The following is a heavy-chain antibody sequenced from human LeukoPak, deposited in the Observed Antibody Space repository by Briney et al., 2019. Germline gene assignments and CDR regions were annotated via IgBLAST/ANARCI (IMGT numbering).Heavy chain of an antibody. CDR3: AKGSSGWYPYYFDY. D-gene: IGHD6-19*01. CDR2: FSGSGGRT. Sequence: GWSLRLSCPASGFTFSNYAMSWVRPAPGKGLEGISGFSGSGGRTYYADSVQGRFTISRDNSKNTLSLQMNSLRAEDTAVYYCAKGSSGWYPYYFDYWGQGTLVTVSS. J-gene: IGHJ4*02. CDR1: GFTFSNYA. V-gene: IGHV3-23*01.